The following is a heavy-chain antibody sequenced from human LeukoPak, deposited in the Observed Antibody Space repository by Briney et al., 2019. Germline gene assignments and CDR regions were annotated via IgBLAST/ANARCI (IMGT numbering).Heavy chain of an antibody. CDR1: GYSISSGYY. J-gene: IGHJ2*01. Sequence: SETLSLTCAVSGYSISSGYYWGWIRQPPGKGLEWIGSIYTSGSTNYNPSLKSRVTISVDTSKNQFSLKLSSVTAADTAVYYCAAYSYGDYWYFDLWGRGTLVTVSS. CDR2: IYTSGST. CDR3: AAYSYGDYWYFDL. V-gene: IGHV4-38-2*01. D-gene: IGHD4-17*01.